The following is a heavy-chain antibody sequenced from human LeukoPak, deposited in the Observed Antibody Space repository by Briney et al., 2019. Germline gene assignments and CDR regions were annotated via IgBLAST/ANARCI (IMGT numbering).Heavy chain of an antibody. D-gene: IGHD6-13*01. Sequence: SETLSLTCTVSGGSISSGGYYWSWIRQHPGKGLEWIGYIYYTGSTNYNPSLKSRVTISVDTSKTQFSLKLRSVTAADTAVYYCARSIYSSSWYWFDPWGQGTLVTVSS. CDR2: IYYTGST. CDR1: GGSISSGGYY. V-gene: IGHV4-61*08. CDR3: ARSIYSSSWYWFDP. J-gene: IGHJ5*02.